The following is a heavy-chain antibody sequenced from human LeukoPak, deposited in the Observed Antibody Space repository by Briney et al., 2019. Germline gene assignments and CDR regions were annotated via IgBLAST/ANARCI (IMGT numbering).Heavy chain of an antibody. CDR2: ISYDGSNK. CDR3: ARGIDYGDPSYYYGMDV. D-gene: IGHD4-17*01. J-gene: IGHJ6*04. CDR1: GFTFSSYA. Sequence: GRSLRLSCAASGFTFSSYATHWVRQAPGKGLEWVAVISYDGSNKYYADSVKGRFTISRDNSKNTLYLQMNSLRAEDTAVYYCARGIDYGDPSYYYGMDVWGKGTTVTVSS. V-gene: IGHV3-30*04.